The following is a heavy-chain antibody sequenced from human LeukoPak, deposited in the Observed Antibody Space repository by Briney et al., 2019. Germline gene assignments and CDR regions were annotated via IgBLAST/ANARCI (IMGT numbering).Heavy chain of an antibody. V-gene: IGHV4-59*01. CDR3: AREGELSRFDP. CDR1: GGSISSNY. CDR2: IYYSGST. Sequence: SETLSLTCTVSGGSISSNYWSWIRQPPGKELKWIGYIYYSGSTNYNPSLKSRVTISVDTSKNQFSLKLSSVTAADTAVYYCAREGELSRFDPWGQGTLVTVSS. D-gene: IGHD3-16*02. J-gene: IGHJ5*02.